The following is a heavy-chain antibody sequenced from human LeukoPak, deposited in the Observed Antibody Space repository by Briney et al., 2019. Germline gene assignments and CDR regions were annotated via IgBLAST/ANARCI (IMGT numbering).Heavy chain of an antibody. CDR2: IIPIFGTA. J-gene: IGHJ4*02. CDR1: GGTFSSYA. V-gene: IGHV1-69*05. Sequence: SVKVSCKASGGTFSSYAISWVRQAPGQGLEWMGRIIPIFGTANYAQKFQGGVTVTTDESTSTAYMELSSLRSEDTAVYYCAQDRAIPPWGTTFDYWGQGTLVTVSS. D-gene: IGHD2/OR15-2a*01. CDR3: AQDRAIPPWGTTFDY.